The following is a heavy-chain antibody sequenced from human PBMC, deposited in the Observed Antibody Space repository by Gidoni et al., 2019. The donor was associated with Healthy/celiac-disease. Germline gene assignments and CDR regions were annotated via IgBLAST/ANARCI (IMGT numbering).Heavy chain of an antibody. CDR3: AMGVRDYYMDV. CDR2: INHSGST. Sequence: QVQLQQWRAGLLKPSETLSLPCAVYGGSFSGYYWSWIRQPPGKGREWIGEINHSGSTNYNPSLKSRVTISVDTSKNQFSLKLSSVTAADTAVYYCAMGVRDYYMDVWGKGTTVTVSS. D-gene: IGHD2-8*01. V-gene: IGHV4-34*01. CDR1: GGSFSGYY. J-gene: IGHJ6*03.